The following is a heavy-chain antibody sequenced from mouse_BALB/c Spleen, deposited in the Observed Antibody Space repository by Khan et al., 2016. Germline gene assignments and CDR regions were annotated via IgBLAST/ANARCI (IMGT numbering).Heavy chain of an antibody. CDR3: TRSPTATRYFDV. Sequence: VQLQQSGPGLVKPSQSLSLTCTVTGYSITSDYAWNWIRQFPGNKLEWMGYIRYSGSTTYNPSLKSRISITRDTSKNQFFLQVYSVTTEDTSTYYCTRSPTATRYFDVWGAGTTVTVSS. J-gene: IGHJ1*01. D-gene: IGHD1-2*01. CDR2: IRYSGST. V-gene: IGHV3-2*02. CDR1: GYSITSDYA.